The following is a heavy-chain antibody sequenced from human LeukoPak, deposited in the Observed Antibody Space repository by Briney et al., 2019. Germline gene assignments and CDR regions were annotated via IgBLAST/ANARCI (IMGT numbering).Heavy chain of an antibody. CDR3: GRDWSSGPTGY. Sequence: GSLRLSCAASGFTFSSYWMSWVRQAPGKGLEWVANIKQDGSEKYYVDSVKGRFTISRDNAKNSLYLQMNSLRAEDTAVYYCGRDWSSGPTGYWDQGTLVTVSS. J-gene: IGHJ4*02. CDR1: GFTFSSYW. V-gene: IGHV3-7*01. CDR2: IKQDGSEK. D-gene: IGHD3-22*01.